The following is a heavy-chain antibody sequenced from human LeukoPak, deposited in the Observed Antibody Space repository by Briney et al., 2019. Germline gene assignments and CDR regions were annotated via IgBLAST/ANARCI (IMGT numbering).Heavy chain of an antibody. CDR3: ARAPMVPDYDDYYYYYYMDV. CDR2: MNPNSGNT. CDR1: GYSLTELP. Sequence: ASVKVSCKVSGYSLTELPMHWVRQATGQGLEWMGWMNPNSGNTGYAQKLQGRVTITRNTSISTAYMELSSLRSEDTAVYYCARAPMVPDYDDYYYYYYMDVWGKGTTVTVSS. V-gene: IGHV1-8*03. J-gene: IGHJ6*03. D-gene: IGHD3-10*01.